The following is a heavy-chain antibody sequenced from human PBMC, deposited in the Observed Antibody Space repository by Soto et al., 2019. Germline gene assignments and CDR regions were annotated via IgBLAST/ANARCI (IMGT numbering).Heavy chain of an antibody. CDR3: ASDVGYSLTM. Sequence: EVQLVESGGGLVQPGGSLRLSCAASGFTFSSYWMHWVRQAPGKGLVWVSLIKSDGSTTNYADSVKGRFTISRDNAKNTLYLQINSLRAQDTAVYYCASDVGYSLTMWGQGTLVTVSS. CDR2: IKSDGSTT. CDR1: GFTFSSYW. D-gene: IGHD5-18*01. J-gene: IGHJ4*02. V-gene: IGHV3-74*01.